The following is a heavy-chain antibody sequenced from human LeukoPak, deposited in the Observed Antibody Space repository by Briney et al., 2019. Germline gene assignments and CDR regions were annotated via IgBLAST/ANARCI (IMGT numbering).Heavy chain of an antibody. V-gene: IGHV4-39*07. CDR3: ARVSIPEMATKTDDFDY. Sequence: SETLSLTCTVSGGSISSSSYYWGWIRQPPGKGLEWIGSIYYSGSTYYNPSLKSRVTILVDTSKNQFSLKLSSVTAADTAVYYCARVSIPEMATKTDDFDYWGQGTLVTVSS. CDR1: GGSISSSSYY. J-gene: IGHJ4*02. CDR2: IYYSGST. D-gene: IGHD5-24*01.